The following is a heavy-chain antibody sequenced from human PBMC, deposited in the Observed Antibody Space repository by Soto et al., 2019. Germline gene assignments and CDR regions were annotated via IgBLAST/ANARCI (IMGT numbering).Heavy chain of an antibody. V-gene: IGHV5-10-1*01. J-gene: IGHJ5*02. CDR1: GYSFTNYW. Sequence: PGESLKISCQGSGYSFTNYWISWVRQMPGKGLEWMGRIDPSDSYTKYNPSFQGHVTISADKSISTAYLQWTSLKASDTAIYYCAREFNTLGGFDPWGQGTLVTVSS. D-gene: IGHD3-16*01. CDR2: IDPSDSYT. CDR3: AREFNTLGGFDP.